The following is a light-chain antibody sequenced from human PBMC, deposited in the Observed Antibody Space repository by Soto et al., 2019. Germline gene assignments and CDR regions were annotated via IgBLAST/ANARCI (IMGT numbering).Light chain of an antibody. CDR3: QYRSNWPPYT. CDR2: DAS. J-gene: IGKJ2*01. Sequence: EVVLTQSPATLSLSPGERATLSCRASQSVSTYLAWYQQKPGQALRLLIYDASNRATGIPARFSGSGSGTDFTLTISSLEPEDFAVYYCQYRSNWPPYTFGQGTKLEIK. V-gene: IGKV3-11*01. CDR1: QSVSTY.